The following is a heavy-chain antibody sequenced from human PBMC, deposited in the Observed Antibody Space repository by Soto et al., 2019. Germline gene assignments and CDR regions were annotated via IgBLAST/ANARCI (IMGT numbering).Heavy chain of an antibody. CDR3: AKDMGSVGAYFDY. CDR1: GFTFDDYA. D-gene: IGHD3-10*01. J-gene: IGHJ4*02. Sequence: DVQLVESGGGLVQPGRSLRLSCAASGFTFDDYAMHWVRQAPGKGLEWVSGISWNSGSIGYADSVKGRFTISRDNAKNSLYLQMNSLRAEDTALYYCAKDMGSVGAYFDYWGQGTLVTVSS. CDR2: ISWNSGSI. V-gene: IGHV3-9*01.